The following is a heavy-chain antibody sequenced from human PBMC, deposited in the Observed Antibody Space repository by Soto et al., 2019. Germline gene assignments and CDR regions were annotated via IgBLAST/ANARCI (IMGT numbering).Heavy chain of an antibody. J-gene: IGHJ4*02. D-gene: IGHD2-15*01. Sequence: GGSLRLSCAASGFTFSDYYMSWIRQAPGKGLEWVSSITSTNSFTNYADYVKGRFTSSSDNAKSSLYLKVNSLMDEDTAVYYCARHAAAGYCSGGSCVHFDYWGQGTLVTVSS. CDR2: ITSTNSFT. CDR1: GFTFSDYY. V-gene: IGHV3-11*06. CDR3: ARHAAAGYCSGGSCVHFDY.